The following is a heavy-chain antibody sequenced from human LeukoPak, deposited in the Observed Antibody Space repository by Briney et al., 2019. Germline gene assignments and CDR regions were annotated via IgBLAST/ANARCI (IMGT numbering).Heavy chain of an antibody. V-gene: IGHV3-9*01. CDR1: GFTFDDYA. CDR3: ARSGTYYYDSSGYYPSEFDY. Sequence: PGRSLRLSCAASGFTFDDYAMHWVRQAPGKGLEWVSGISWNSGSIGYADSVKGRFTISRDDAKNSLYLQMNSLRAEDTALYYCARSGTYYYDSSGYYPSEFDYWGQGTLVTVSS. D-gene: IGHD3-22*01. J-gene: IGHJ4*02. CDR2: ISWNSGSI.